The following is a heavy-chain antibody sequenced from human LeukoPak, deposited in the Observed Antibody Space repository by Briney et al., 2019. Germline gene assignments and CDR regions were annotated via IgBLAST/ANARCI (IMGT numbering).Heavy chain of an antibody. V-gene: IGHV3-20*04. J-gene: IGHJ6*03. CDR3: ARRGPSYWYMDV. CDR2: IYWNGGST. CDR1: GFTFDDYG. Sequence: GGSLRLSCAASGFTFDDYGMSWVRQAPGKGLEWVSGIYWNGGSTGYADSVKGRFTISRDNAKNSLYLQMNGLRAEDTALYYCARRGPSYWYMDVWGKGTTVTVSS.